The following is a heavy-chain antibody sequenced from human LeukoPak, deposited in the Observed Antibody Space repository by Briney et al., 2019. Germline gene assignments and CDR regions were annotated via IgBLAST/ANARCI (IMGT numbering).Heavy chain of an antibody. Sequence: SGTLSLTCAVYGGSFSGYYWSWIRQPPGKGLEWIGEINHSGSTNYNTSLTSRVTISVDTSKNQFSLKLSSVTAADTAVYYCAGGSIRCFGWLLLWWFDPWGQGTLVTVSS. CDR3: AGGSIRCFGWLLLWWFDP. CDR2: INHSGST. CDR1: GGSFSGYY. V-gene: IGHV4-34*01. J-gene: IGHJ5*02. D-gene: IGHD3-9*01.